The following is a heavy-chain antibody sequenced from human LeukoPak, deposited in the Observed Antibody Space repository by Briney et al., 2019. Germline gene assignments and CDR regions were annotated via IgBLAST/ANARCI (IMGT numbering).Heavy chain of an antibody. CDR3: ARQTVTRDFDY. V-gene: IGHV4-61*02. D-gene: IGHD4-17*01. Sequence: TLSLTCTVSGGSISSGFYYWSWIRQPAGKGLEWIGRIYTSGSTNYNPSLKSRVTISIDTSKNQFSLKLTSVTAADTAVYYCARQTVTRDFDYWGQGTLVTVSS. CDR2: IYTSGST. J-gene: IGHJ4*02. CDR1: GGSISSGFYY.